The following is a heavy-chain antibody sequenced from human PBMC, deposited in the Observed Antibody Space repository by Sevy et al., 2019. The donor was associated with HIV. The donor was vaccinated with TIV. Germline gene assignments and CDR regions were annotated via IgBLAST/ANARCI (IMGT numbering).Heavy chain of an antibody. V-gene: IGHV3-49*04. CDR3: TRWKAAQSIFDY. CDR2: LKSDVYGGTV. CDR1: GFTFGAYC. J-gene: IGHJ4*02. D-gene: IGHD2-15*01. Sequence: GGSLRLSCTASGFTFGAYCMSWVRQAPGKGLEWVAFLKSDVYGGTVDHAASVRGRFVISRDDSKTIGYLQMNYLKTEDTGVYYCTRWKAAQSIFDYWGQGALVTVSS.